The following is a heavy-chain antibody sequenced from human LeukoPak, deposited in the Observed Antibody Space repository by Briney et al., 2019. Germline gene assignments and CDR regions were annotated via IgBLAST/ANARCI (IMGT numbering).Heavy chain of an antibody. CDR2: FDPEDGET. V-gene: IGHV1-24*01. CDR3: AREVGVGSGMVDWFDP. CDR1: GYTLTELS. J-gene: IGHJ5*02. Sequence: ASVKVSCKVSGYTLTELSMHWVRQAPGKGLEWMGGFDPEDGETIYAQKFQGRVTMTRDMSTSTVYMELSSLRSEDTAVYYCAREVGVGSGMVDWFDPWGQGTLVTVSS. D-gene: IGHD3-10*01.